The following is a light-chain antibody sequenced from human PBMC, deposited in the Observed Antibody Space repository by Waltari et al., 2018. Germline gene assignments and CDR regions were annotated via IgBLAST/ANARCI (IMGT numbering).Light chain of an antibody. CDR1: DDDIGGYEY. Sequence: QSALTQPPSASGSPGQSVTISCTGTDDDIGGYEYLSWYQQHPGKAPKVLIYEVTKRPSGVPDRFSGSKSGNTASLTVSGLQAEDEADYYCSSYAGRNIVIFGGGTKLTVL. J-gene: IGLJ2*01. V-gene: IGLV2-8*01. CDR3: SSYAGRNIVI. CDR2: EVT.